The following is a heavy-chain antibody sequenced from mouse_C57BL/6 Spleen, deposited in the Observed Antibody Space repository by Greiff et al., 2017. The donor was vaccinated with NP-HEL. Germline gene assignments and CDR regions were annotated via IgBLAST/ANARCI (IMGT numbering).Heavy chain of an antibody. V-gene: IGHV1-82*01. Sequence: VMLVESGPELVKPGASVKISCKASGYAFSSSWINWVKQRPGKGLEWIGRIYPGDGDTNYNGKFKGKATLTADKSSSTAYMQLSSLTSEDSAVYFCARGNGNWYFDVWGTGTTVTVSS. D-gene: IGHD2-1*01. CDR1: GYAFSSSW. CDR2: IYPGDGDT. CDR3: ARGNGNWYFDV. J-gene: IGHJ1*03.